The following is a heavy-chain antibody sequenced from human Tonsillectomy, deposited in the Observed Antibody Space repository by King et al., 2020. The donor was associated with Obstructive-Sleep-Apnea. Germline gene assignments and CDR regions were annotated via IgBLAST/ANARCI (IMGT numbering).Heavy chain of an antibody. J-gene: IGHJ5*02. CDR3: AKLVTVDFVVVTATAGWFDP. CDR2: ISSSSSGT. Sequence: VQLVESGGGLVQPGGSLRLSCAASGFTFSSYAMTWVRQAPGKGLEWVASISSSSSGTSYADSVKGRFTISRDNSENTLYLQMNSLRAEDTAVYYCAKLVTVDFVVVTATAGWFDPWGQGTLVTVSS. D-gene: IGHD2-21*02. V-gene: IGHV3-23*04. CDR1: GFTFSSYA.